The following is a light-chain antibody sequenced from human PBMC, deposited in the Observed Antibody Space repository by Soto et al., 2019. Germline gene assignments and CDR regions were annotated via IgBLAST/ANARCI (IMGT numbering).Light chain of an antibody. J-gene: IGKJ5*01. CDR1: QSVSRY. CDR3: QQRFT. Sequence: DIMLTQSPATLSLSLGERATLSCRASQSVSRYLAWYQQKPGQAPRLLIYDVSNRATGIPARSSGSGSGTDFTLTISSLEPEDFAVYYCQQRFTFGQGTRLEIK. V-gene: IGKV3-11*01. CDR2: DVS.